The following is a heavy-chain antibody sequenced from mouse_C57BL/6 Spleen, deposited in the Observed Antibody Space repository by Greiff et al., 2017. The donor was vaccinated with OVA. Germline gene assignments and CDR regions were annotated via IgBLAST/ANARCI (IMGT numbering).Heavy chain of an antibody. D-gene: IGHD2-12*01. J-gene: IGHJ3*01. CDR1: GYTFTDYE. V-gene: IGHV1-15*01. CDR2: LDPETGGT. CDR3: DDGFAY. Sequence: QVQLQQSGAELVRPGASVTLSCKASGYTFTDYEMHWVKQTPVHGLEWIGALDPETGGTAYNQKFKGKAILTADKSSSTAYMELRSLTSEDSAVYYCDDGFAYWGQGTLVTVSA.